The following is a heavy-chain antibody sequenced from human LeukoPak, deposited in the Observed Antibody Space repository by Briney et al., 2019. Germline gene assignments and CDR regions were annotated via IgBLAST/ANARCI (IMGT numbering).Heavy chain of an antibody. CDR2: ISSSSSYI. D-gene: IGHD2-15*01. J-gene: IGHJ4*02. Sequence: GGSLRLSCAASGFTFSSYSMNWVRQAPGKGLEWVSSISSSSSYIYYADSVKGRFTISRDNAKNSLYLQMNSLRAEDTAVYYCARVPGYCSGGSCNLTGYRGQGTLVTVSS. V-gene: IGHV3-21*01. CDR3: ARVPGYCSGGSCNLTGY. CDR1: GFTFSSYS.